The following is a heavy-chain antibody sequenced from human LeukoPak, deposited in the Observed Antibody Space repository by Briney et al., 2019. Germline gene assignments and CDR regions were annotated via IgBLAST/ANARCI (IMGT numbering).Heavy chain of an antibody. CDR3: ARGRDGYNLGLPGY. CDR1: GFTFSSYS. J-gene: IGHJ4*02. Sequence: GGSLRLSCAASGFTFSSYSMNWVRQAPGKGLEWVSSISSSSSYIYYADSVKGRFTISRDNAKNSLYLQMDSLRAEDTAVYYCARGRDGYNLGLPGYWGQGTLVTVSS. D-gene: IGHD5-24*01. CDR2: ISSSSSYI. V-gene: IGHV3-21*01.